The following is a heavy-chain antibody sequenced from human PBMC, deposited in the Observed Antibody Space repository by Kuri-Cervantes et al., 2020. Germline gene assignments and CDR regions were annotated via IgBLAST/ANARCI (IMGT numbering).Heavy chain of an antibody. CDR1: GFTFSDYY. CDR3: AKDYGSYYGGGRYYYYGKDV. V-gene: IGHV3-11*01. D-gene: IGHD1-26*01. J-gene: IGHJ6*02. CDR2: ISSSGSTI. Sequence: LSLTCAASGFTFSDYYMSWIRQAPGKGLEWVSYISSSGSTIYYADSVKGRFTISRDNAKNSLYLQMNSLRAEDTALYYCAKDYGSYYGGGRYYYYGKDVWGQGTTVTVSS.